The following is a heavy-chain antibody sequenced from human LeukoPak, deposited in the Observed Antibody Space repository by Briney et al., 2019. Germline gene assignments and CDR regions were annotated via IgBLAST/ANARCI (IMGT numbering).Heavy chain of an antibody. Sequence: SETLSLTCTVSGGSISSSSYYWGWIRQPPGKGLEWIGSIYYSGSTYYNPSLKSRVTISVDTSKNQFSLKLSSVTAADTAVYYCARGEDYSNYVFEDWGQGTLVTVSS. V-gene: IGHV4-39*07. J-gene: IGHJ4*02. CDR3: ARGEDYSNYVFED. CDR2: IYYSGST. D-gene: IGHD4-11*01. CDR1: GGSISSSSYY.